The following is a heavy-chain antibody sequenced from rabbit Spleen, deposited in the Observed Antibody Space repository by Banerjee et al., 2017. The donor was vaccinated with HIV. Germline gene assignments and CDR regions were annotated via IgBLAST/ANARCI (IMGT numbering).Heavy chain of an antibody. CDR3: ARDTGSSFSSYGMDL. V-gene: IGHV1S40*01. Sequence: QSLEESGGDLVKPGASLTLTCTASGFSFSAVHWIYWVRQAPGKGLEWIACIYVGSDGDTDYANWPKGRFTISKTSSTTVTLQMTSLTAADTATYFCARDTGSSFSSYGMDLWGPGTLVTVS. D-gene: IGHD8-1*01. J-gene: IGHJ6*01. CDR2: IYVGSDGDT. CDR1: GFSFSAVHW.